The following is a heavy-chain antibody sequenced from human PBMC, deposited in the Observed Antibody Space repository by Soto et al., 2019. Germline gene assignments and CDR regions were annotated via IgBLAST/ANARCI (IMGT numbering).Heavy chain of an antibody. Sequence: EVQLVESGGGLEQPGGSLRLSCAVSGFTFSSYEFIWVHQAPGKGLEWISYISTSGTTIYYADSVRGRLTISRDNAKNSLYLQMNSLRAEDTAVYYCAREGRYYFDYWGQGTLVTVSS. V-gene: IGHV3-48*03. CDR3: AREGRYYFDY. CDR1: GFTFSSYE. J-gene: IGHJ4*02. CDR2: ISTSGTTI. D-gene: IGHD1-26*01.